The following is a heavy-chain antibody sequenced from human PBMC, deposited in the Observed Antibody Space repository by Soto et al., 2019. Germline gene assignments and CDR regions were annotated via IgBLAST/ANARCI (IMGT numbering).Heavy chain of an antibody. J-gene: IGHJ3*01. D-gene: IGHD1-26*01. Sequence: GASVKVSCKASGGTFSSYAISWVRQAPGQGLEWMGGIIPIFGTANYAQKFQGRVTITADESTSTAYMELSSLRSEDTALYYCAKLMIGVGATSAFDFWGQGTMVTVSS. CDR1: GGTFSSYA. CDR2: IIPIFGTA. V-gene: IGHV1-69*13. CDR3: AKLMIGVGATSAFDF.